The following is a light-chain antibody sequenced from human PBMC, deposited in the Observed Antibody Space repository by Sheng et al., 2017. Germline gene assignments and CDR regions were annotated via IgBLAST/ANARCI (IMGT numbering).Light chain of an antibody. CDR1: QSISNS. CDR3: QQAYGTPYT. V-gene: IGKV1-39*01. J-gene: IGKJ2*01. CDR2: AAS. Sequence: DIQMTQSPSSLSASVGDRVTITCRASQSISNSLNWYQQKPGKAPKVLIYAASSLLSGVPSRFSGSGSGTDFTLTINNLQPEDFATYHCQQAYGTPYTFGQGTKLEIK.